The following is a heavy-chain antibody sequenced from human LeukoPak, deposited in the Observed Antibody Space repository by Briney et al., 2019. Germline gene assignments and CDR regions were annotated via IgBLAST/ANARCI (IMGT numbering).Heavy chain of an antibody. CDR2: IYKNAIT. Sequence: GGSLRLSCAASGFTVSSNYMTWVRQAPGKGLEWVSVIYKNAITYYADTVKGRFTISRDNSKNTLYLQMNSLRADDTAVYYCARATGRVVRGITWRYFDYWGQGTLVTVSS. CDR1: GFTVSSNY. V-gene: IGHV3-53*01. D-gene: IGHD3-10*01. J-gene: IGHJ4*02. CDR3: ARATGRVVRGITWRYFDY.